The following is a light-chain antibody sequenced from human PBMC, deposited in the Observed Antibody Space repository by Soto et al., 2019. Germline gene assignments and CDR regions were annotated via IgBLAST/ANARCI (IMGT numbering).Light chain of an antibody. CDR2: GAS. CDR1: QSVTSNY. CDR3: HQYANSLT. Sequence: EMVLTQSPGTRSMYPGERATLSCRASQSVTSNYVAWYQQKPGQAPRLLIFGASSRATGIPDRFSGRGSGTDFTLTISRLEPEDFAVYFCHQYANSLTFGGGTKVDIK. V-gene: IGKV3-20*01. J-gene: IGKJ4*01.